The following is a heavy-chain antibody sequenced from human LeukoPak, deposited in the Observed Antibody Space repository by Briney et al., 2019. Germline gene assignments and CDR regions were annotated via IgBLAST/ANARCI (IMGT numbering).Heavy chain of an antibody. Sequence: ASVKVSCEASGYTFTGYYMHWVRQAPGQGLEWMGWINPNSGGTNYAQKFQGRVTMTRDTSISTAYMELSRLRSDDTAVYYCARGGSYSSSFLYYHYYMDVWGKGTTVTVSS. V-gene: IGHV1-2*02. CDR3: ARGGSYSSSFLYYHYYMDV. D-gene: IGHD6-6*01. J-gene: IGHJ6*03. CDR2: INPNSGGT. CDR1: GYTFTGYY.